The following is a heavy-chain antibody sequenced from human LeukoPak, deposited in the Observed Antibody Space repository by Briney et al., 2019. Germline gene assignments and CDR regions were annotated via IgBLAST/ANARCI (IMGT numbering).Heavy chain of an antibody. D-gene: IGHD6-6*01. V-gene: IGHV3-11*01. CDR1: GFIFSDYY. CDR2: ISSSGNTI. CDR3: ARVQYSSSSFDY. Sequence: GGSLRLSCAASGFIFSDYYMIWIREAPGKGLDWVSYISSSGNTIYYADSVKGRFTISRDNAKTSLYLQMNSLRAEDTAIYYCARVQYSSSSFDYWGQGTLVTVSS. J-gene: IGHJ4*02.